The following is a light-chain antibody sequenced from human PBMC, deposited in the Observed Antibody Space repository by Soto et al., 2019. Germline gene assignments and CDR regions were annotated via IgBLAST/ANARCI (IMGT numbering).Light chain of an antibody. CDR3: SAWDDNIYGPV. CDR1: SSDIGSNP. CDR2: RDN. Sequence: QSVLTQPPSASGTPGQRVAISCSGGSSDIGSNPVNWYLPLPGAAPKLLIYRDNQRPSGVPDRFSGSKSGTSASLTISGLQSEDEADYFCSAWDDNIYGPVFGGGTKVTVL. J-gene: IGLJ2*01. V-gene: IGLV1-44*01.